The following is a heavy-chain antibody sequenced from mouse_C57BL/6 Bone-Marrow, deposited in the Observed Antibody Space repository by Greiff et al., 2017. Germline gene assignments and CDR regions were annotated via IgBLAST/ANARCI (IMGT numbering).Heavy chain of an antibody. Sequence: EVKLVESGGGLVKPGGSLKLSCAASGFTFRSYAMSWVRQTPEKRLEWVATISDGGSYTYYPDNVKGRFTISRDNAKNNLYLQMSHLKSEDTAMYYCARDGPIYYDYFDYWGQGTTLTVSS. D-gene: IGHD2-4*01. CDR3: ARDGPIYYDYFDY. CDR1: GFTFRSYA. J-gene: IGHJ2*01. CDR2: ISDGGSYT. V-gene: IGHV5-4*01.